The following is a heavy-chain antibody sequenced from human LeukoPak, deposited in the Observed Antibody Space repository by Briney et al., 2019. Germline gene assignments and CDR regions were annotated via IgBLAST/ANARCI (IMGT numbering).Heavy chain of an antibody. V-gene: IGHV1-8*01. CDR3: ARRYSSNWDFDY. J-gene: IGHJ4*02. Sequence: ASVKVSCKASGYTFTSYDINWVRQATGQGPEWLGWVGPRSGNTGCAQKFQDRVTMTRDTSINTAYMELSSLDFEDTAVYYCARRYSSNWDFDYWGQGTLITVSS. CDR2: VGPRSGNT. CDR1: GYTFTSYD. D-gene: IGHD6-13*01.